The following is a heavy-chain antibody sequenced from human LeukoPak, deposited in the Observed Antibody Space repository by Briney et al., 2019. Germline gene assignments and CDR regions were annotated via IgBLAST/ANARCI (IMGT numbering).Heavy chain of an antibody. V-gene: IGHV7-4-1*02. D-gene: IGHD6-13*01. J-gene: IGHJ5*02. CDR2: IDTSTGNP. CDR3: ARDNYGAEEGIGSSLVWFDP. CDR1: GYTFTNYA. Sequence: ASVKVSCKASGYTFTNYAINWVRQAPGQWLEWMGWIDTSTGNPTYAQGFTEQFVFSLDTSVSTAYLQISSLKTEDTAVYYCARDNYGAEEGIGSSLVWFDPWGQGTLVTVSS.